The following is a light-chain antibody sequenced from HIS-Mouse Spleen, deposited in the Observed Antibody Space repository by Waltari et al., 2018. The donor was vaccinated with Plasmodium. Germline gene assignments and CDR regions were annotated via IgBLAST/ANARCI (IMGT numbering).Light chain of an antibody. CDR1: QSISSY. Sequence: DIQMTQSPSSLSSSVGDRVTITCRASQSISSYLNWYQQKPGKAPKLLIYAASSLQSVVPSRFSGSASGTDFTLTISSLQPEDFATYYCQQSYSTPMYTFGQGTKLEIK. J-gene: IGKJ2*01. CDR2: AAS. V-gene: IGKV1-39*01. CDR3: QQSYSTPMYT.